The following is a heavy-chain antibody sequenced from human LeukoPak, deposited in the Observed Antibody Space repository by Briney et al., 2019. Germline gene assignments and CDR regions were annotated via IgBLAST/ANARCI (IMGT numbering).Heavy chain of an antibody. CDR1: GFTFRSYA. CDR2: ISYDGSNK. V-gene: IGHV3-30*01. Sequence: GGSLRLSCAASGFTFRSYAMHWVRQAPGKGLEWVAVISYDGSNKYYADSVKGRFTISRDNSKNTLYLQMNSLRAEDTAVYYCARDGQDIVVVPAAIPSYYYYYYMDVWGKGTTVTVSS. J-gene: IGHJ6*03. CDR3: ARDGQDIVVVPAAIPSYYYYYYMDV. D-gene: IGHD2-2*02.